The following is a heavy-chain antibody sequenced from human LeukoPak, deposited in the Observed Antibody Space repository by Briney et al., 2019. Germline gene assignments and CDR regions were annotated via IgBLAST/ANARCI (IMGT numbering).Heavy chain of an antibody. CDR3: ARDGGCSSTSCYNNWFDP. V-gene: IGHV3-30*03. D-gene: IGHD2-2*02. J-gene: IGHJ5*02. CDR2: ISYDGSNK. CDR1: GFTFSSYG. Sequence: GGSLRLSCAASGFTFSSYGMHWVRQAPGKGLEWVAVISYDGSNKYYADSVKGRFTISRDNSKNTLYLQMNSLRAEDTAVYYCARDGGCSSTSCYNNWFDPWGQGTLVTVSS.